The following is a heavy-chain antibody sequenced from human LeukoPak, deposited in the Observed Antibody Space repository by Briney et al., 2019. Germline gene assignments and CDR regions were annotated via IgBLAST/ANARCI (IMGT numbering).Heavy chain of an antibody. V-gene: IGHV3-23*01. D-gene: IGHD1-26*01. CDR2: ISGSGGST. Sequence: GGSLRLSCAASGFTFSSYAMSWVRQAPGKGLEWVSAISGSGGSTYYADSVRGRFTISRDNSKNTLYLQMNSLRAEDTAVYYCAKDREWELLHYFDYWGQGTLVTVSS. CDR1: GFTFSSYA. J-gene: IGHJ4*02. CDR3: AKDREWELLHYFDY.